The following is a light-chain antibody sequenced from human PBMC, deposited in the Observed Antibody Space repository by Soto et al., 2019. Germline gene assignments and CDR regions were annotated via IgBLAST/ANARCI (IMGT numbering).Light chain of an antibody. J-gene: IGLJ1*01. V-gene: IGLV2-11*01. CDR1: SSDVGGYNY. CDR2: DVS. CDR3: CSYAGSYTFSYV. Sequence: QSALTQPRSVSGSPGQSVTISCTGTSSDVGGYNYVSWYQQHPGKAPKLMIYDVSKRPSGVPDRFSGSKSDNTASLTISGLQAEDEADYYCCSYAGSYTFSYVFGTGTKLTVL.